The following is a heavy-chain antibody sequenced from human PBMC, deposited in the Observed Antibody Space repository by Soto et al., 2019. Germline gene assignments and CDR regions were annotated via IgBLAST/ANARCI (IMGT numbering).Heavy chain of an antibody. CDR2: ISHDGSHE. Sequence: QGQLLESGGGVVQPGRSLRLSCAASGLSFSSSAMHWVRQAPGKGLEWVAMISHDGSHEYYGDSVKGRFSVSRDNSHNILHLQMNSLRVAYTAVYFCARNSDHRLVRGWLDPWGQGTLVTVSS. V-gene: IGHV3-30-3*01. D-gene: IGHD3-10*01. CDR3: ARNSDHRLVRGWLDP. CDR1: GLSFSSSA. J-gene: IGHJ5*02.